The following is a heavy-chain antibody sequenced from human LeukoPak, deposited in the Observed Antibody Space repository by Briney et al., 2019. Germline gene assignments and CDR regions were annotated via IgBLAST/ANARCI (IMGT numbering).Heavy chain of an antibody. CDR1: GFTFSSYS. D-gene: IGHD6-19*01. CDR3: ARDPRIAVAGIIYYYMDV. J-gene: IGHJ6*03. Sequence: GGSLRLSCAASGFTFSSYSMNWVRQAPGKGLEWVSSISSSSSYIYYADSVKGRFTISRDNAKNSLYLQMNSLRAEDTAVYYCARDPRIAVAGIIYYYMDVWGKGTTVTVSS. CDR2: ISSSSSYI. V-gene: IGHV3-21*01.